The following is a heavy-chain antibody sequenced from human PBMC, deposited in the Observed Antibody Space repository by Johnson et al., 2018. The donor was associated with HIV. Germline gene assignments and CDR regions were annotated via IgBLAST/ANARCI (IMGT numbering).Heavy chain of an antibody. Sequence: VLLVESGGGLVQPGGSLRLSCAASAFTVSDNYLSWVRQAPGKGLEWVSVIYTGGSTYYADSVTGRFTISIDNSKNTLYLQMNSLRVEDTAVYYCASSYSESDAFDIWGQGTMVTVSS. CDR1: AFTVSDNY. V-gene: IGHV3-66*01. CDR3: ASSYSESDAFDI. D-gene: IGHD3-10*01. J-gene: IGHJ3*02. CDR2: IYTGGST.